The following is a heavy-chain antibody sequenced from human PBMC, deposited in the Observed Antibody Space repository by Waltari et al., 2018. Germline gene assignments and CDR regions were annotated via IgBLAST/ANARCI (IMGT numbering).Heavy chain of an antibody. Sequence: QVQLQESGPGQLKPSETLSLTCSVSGYSIRDGYFWGWIRLPPGKGLEWIGSIKHKGNTYYNPSLKSRVTLSLDTSKNQFSLTLTSVTAADTALYYCARDLYGGNAAEYFDPWGQGTLLTVSS. D-gene: IGHD4-17*01. J-gene: IGHJ4*02. CDR1: GYSIRDGYF. CDR2: IKHKGNT. V-gene: IGHV4-38-2*02. CDR3: ARDLYGGNAAEYFDP.